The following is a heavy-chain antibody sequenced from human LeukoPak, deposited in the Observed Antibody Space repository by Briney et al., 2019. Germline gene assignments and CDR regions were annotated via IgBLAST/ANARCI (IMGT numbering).Heavy chain of an antibody. J-gene: IGHJ4*02. CDR1: GYTFTSYD. V-gene: IGHV1-8*01. D-gene: IGHD3-22*01. CDR2: MNPNSGNT. CDR3: ARDESINYYDSSGYPIY. Sequence: VASVTVSCKASGYTFTSYDINWVRQATGQGLEWMGWMNPNSGNTGYAQKFQGRVTMTRNTSISTAYMELSRLRSDDTAVYYCARDESINYYDSSGYPIYWGQGTLVTVSS.